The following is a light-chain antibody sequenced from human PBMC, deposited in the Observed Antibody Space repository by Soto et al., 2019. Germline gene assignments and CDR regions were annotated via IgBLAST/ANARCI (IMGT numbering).Light chain of an antibody. CDR2: GAS. Sequence: EIVMTQSPATLSVSPGERATLSCRASQSVSSNLAWYQQKHGQAPRLLIYGASTRATGIPARFSGSGSGTEFTLTISSLQSEDFAVYYCQQYNKWLPYTFGQGTKLEIK. CDR1: QSVSSN. J-gene: IGKJ2*01. V-gene: IGKV3-15*01. CDR3: QQYNKWLPYT.